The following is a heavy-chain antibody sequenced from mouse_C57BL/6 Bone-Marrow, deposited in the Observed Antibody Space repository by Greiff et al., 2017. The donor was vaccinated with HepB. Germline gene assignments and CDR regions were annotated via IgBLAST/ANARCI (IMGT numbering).Heavy chain of an antibody. D-gene: IGHD2-3*01. Sequence: DVMLVESGEGLVKPGGSLKLSCAASGFTFSSYAMSWVRQTPEKRLEWVAYISSGGDYIYYADTVKGRFTISRDNARNTLYLQMSSLKSEDTAMYYCTSYYDGYSYWYFDVWGTGTTVTVSS. V-gene: IGHV5-9-1*02. CDR2: ISSGGDYI. J-gene: IGHJ1*03. CDR1: GFTFSSYA. CDR3: TSYYDGYSYWYFDV.